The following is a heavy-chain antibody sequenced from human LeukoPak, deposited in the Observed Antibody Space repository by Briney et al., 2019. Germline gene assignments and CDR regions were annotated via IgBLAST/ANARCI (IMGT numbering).Heavy chain of an antibody. CDR1: GGSISSYY. Sequence: TSETLSLTCTVSGGSISSYYWSWIRQPPGKGLEWIGYIYYSGSTNYNPSLKSRVTISVDTSKNQFSLKLSSVTAADTAVYYCASSLSSSWSTFDYWGQGTLVTVSS. CDR3: ASSLSSSWSTFDY. D-gene: IGHD6-13*01. CDR2: IYYSGST. V-gene: IGHV4-59*01. J-gene: IGHJ4*02.